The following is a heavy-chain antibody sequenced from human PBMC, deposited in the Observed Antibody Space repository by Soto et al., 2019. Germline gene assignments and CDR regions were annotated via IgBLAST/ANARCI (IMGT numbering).Heavy chain of an antibody. CDR1: GFTFSSYA. Sequence: PAGSLRPSCRTSGFTFSSYALRWIRPSPGKGLEWVSAISGSGGSTYYADSVKGRFTISSDNSKNTLYLQMNSLRAEYTAVYYCAKDAVYYDFWSGYSWFDYWGQGP. CDR2: ISGSGGST. CDR3: AKDAVYYDFWSGYSWFDY. V-gene: IGHV3-23*01. J-gene: IGHJ4*02. D-gene: IGHD3-3*01.